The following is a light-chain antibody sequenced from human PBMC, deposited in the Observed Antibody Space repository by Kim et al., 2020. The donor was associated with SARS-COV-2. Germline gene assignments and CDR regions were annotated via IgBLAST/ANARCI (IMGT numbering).Light chain of an antibody. CDR2: GAS. J-gene: IGKJ1*01. Sequence: SWSPGERATLSCRASQSVYSSLAWYQQKPGHAPRLLIYGASTRATDIPARFSGSGSGTEFTLTISSLQSEDFAVYYCQQYNNWSTFGQGTKVDIK. V-gene: IGKV3D-15*01. CDR1: QSVYSS. CDR3: QQYNNWST.